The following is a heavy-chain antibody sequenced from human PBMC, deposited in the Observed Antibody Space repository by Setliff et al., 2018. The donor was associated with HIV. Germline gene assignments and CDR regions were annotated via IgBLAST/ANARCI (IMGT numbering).Heavy chain of an antibody. D-gene: IGHD2-15*01. V-gene: IGHV4-39*01. CDR1: GGSTSGSSYY. Sequence: PSETLSLTCTVPGGSTSGSSYYWGWIRQSPEKGLEWIGSTFHAGSTYYNPSLKSRVTLSVDTSENQYSLKLTSLIAADTAVYYCARSLAYCSGGGCSSGNYYYMDVWGKGTTVTVSS. CDR2: TFHAGST. CDR3: ARSLAYCSGGGCSSGNYYYMDV. J-gene: IGHJ6*03.